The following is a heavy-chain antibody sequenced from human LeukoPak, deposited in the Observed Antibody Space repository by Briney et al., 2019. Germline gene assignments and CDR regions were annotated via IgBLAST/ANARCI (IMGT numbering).Heavy chain of an antibody. CDR2: IYYSGST. D-gene: IGHD3-3*01. CDR1: GGSISSYY. J-gene: IGHJ4*02. V-gene: IGHV4-59*12. Sequence: PSETLSLTCTVSGGSISSYYWSWIRQPPGKGLEWIGFIYYSGSTSYNPSLKSRVTMSVDTSKNQFSLKLSSVTAADTAVYYCASQVVSSGFLEWLFDYWGQGTLVTVSS. CDR3: ASQVVSSGFLEWLFDY.